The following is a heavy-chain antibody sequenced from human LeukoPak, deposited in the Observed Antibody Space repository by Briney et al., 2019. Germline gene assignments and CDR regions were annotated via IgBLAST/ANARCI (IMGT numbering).Heavy chain of an antibody. V-gene: IGHV1-58*02. CDR3: ARLHTIAAHNWFDP. D-gene: IGHD6-6*01. J-gene: IGHJ5*02. CDR2: IVVGSGNT. CDR1: GFTFTSSA. Sequence: ASVKVSCKASGFTFTSSAMQWVRQARGQRLEWIGWIVVGSGNTNYAQKFQGRVTITADESTSTAYMELSSLRSEDTAVYYCARLHTIAAHNWFDPWGQGTLVTVSS.